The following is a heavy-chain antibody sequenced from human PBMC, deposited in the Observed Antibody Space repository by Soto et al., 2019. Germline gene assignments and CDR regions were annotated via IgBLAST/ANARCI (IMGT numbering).Heavy chain of an antibody. J-gene: IGHJ4*02. CDR2: IAACSGDA. Sequence: ASVKVSCKASGFTFTSYLVQWVRQARGQRLEWMGWIAACSGDAHYAQKFQERVTITRDRSINTAYMQMSSLRSEDTAMYFCAGGGAGSGPFTWELPDHWGQGTLVTVSS. V-gene: IGHV1-58*01. CDR1: GFTFTSYL. CDR3: AGGGAGSGPFTWELPDH. D-gene: IGHD1-26*01.